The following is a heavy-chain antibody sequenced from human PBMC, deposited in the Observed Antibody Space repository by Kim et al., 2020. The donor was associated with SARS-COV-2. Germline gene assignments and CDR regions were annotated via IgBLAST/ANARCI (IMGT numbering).Heavy chain of an antibody. CDR1: GDLVSRDSVA. J-gene: IGHJ6*02. D-gene: IGHD1-26*01. CDR2: TYYRSKLHT. Sequence: SQTLSLTCVVSGDLVSRDSVAWNWIRQSPSRGLEWLGRTYYRSKLHTDYALFFPSRMTINADTAKNQISLQLNSVSPEDTGVYYCAREKVSGRDYYYHYFGMDVWGQGTTVIVSS. V-gene: IGHV6-1*01. CDR3: AREKVSGRDYYYHYFGMDV.